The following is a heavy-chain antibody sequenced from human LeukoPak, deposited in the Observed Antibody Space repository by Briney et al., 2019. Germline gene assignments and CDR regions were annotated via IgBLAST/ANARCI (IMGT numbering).Heavy chain of an antibody. CDR3: ARGAPWRFMYV. J-gene: IGHJ6*04. CDR2: IYTAGGP. D-gene: IGHD5-12*01. Sequence: PGGSLRLSCAASGFTFSSYDMHWVRQATGKGLEWVAGIYTAGGPYYPASVKSRLTISRENAKNSLYLQMNSLRGGETPVYCCARGAPWRFMYVWGKGTTVTVS. CDR1: GFTFSSYD. V-gene: IGHV3-13*05.